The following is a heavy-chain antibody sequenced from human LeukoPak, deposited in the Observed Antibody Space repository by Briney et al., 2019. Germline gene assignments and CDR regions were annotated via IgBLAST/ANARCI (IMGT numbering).Heavy chain of an antibody. Sequence: GRSLRLSWAASGFTFSSYAMHWVRQAPGKGLEWVAVISYDGSNKYFADSVKGRFTISRDNSKNTLYLQMNSLRAEDTAVYYCARGLGYSNPNHFDYWGQGTLVTVSS. CDR1: GFTFSSYA. CDR2: ISYDGSNK. J-gene: IGHJ4*02. D-gene: IGHD4-11*01. CDR3: ARGLGYSNPNHFDY. V-gene: IGHV3-30*01.